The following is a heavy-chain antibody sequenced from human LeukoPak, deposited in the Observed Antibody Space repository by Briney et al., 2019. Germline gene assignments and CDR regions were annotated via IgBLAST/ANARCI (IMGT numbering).Heavy chain of an antibody. J-gene: IGHJ4*02. D-gene: IGHD5-18*01. V-gene: IGHV4-39*07. CDR3: ARGYAYGPNYYFDY. CDR2: IFYRGTT. Sequence: SETLSLTCTVSGGSISTTSYYWGWIRQPPGKGPEGIGSIFYRGTTYYNPSLKSRVTISIDTSKNHFSLRLSSVTAADTASYYCARGYAYGPNYYFDYWGQGTLVTVSS. CDR1: GGSISTTSYY.